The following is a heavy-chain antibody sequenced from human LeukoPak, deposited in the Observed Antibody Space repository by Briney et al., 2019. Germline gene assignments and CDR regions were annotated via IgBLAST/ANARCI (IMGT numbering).Heavy chain of an antibody. Sequence: PGGSLRLSCAASGFTFDSYAMSWARQAPGKGLEWVSHISITGADTYYADSVEGRFTVSRDNSKNMIYLQMNSLRAEDTAVYYCAKSRNAYYFAMDVWGLGTTVTVSS. J-gene: IGHJ6*02. CDR2: ISITGADT. CDR3: AKSRNAYYFAMDV. CDR1: GFTFDSYA. V-gene: IGHV3-23*01. D-gene: IGHD1-1*01.